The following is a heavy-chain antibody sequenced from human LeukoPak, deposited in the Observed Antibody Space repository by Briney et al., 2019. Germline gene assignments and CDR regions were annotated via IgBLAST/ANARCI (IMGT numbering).Heavy chain of an antibody. J-gene: IGHJ4*02. D-gene: IGHD3-10*01. Sequence: GGSLRLSCATSGFIFDDYAMHWVRLVPGKGLEWVSRISWNSVSESYADSVRGRLTISRDNAENSLHLQMESLRPEDTALYFCAKDVDGSGSRFDYWGQGTLVIVS. CDR2: ISWNSVSE. CDR1: GFIFDDYA. CDR3: AKDVDGSGSRFDY. V-gene: IGHV3-9*01.